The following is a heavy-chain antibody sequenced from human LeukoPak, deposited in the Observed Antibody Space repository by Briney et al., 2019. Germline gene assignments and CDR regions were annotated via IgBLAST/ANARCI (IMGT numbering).Heavy chain of an antibody. J-gene: IGHJ4*02. CDR3: AKRSDYDHFAFDY. Sequence: QPGGSLRLSCAASGFTFSDYGMHWVRQAPGKGLEWVAAISYDGSNKDYGDSVKGRFTISRDNSKDTLNLQMNSLRGDDTAVYFCAKRSDYDHFAFDYWGQGTLVTVSS. CDR2: ISYDGSNK. V-gene: IGHV3-30*18. D-gene: IGHD4-17*01. CDR1: GFTFSDYG.